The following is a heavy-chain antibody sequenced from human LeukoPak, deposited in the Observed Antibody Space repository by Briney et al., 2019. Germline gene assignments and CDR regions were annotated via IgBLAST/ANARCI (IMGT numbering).Heavy chain of an antibody. J-gene: IGHJ6*03. V-gene: IGHV4-59*01. CDR2: IHYSGST. CDR1: DYSIRNGYF. D-gene: IGHD3-3*01. CDR3: ARSSGKWSGDYYYHYMDV. Sequence: SETLSLTCTVSDYSIRNGYFWGWIRQPPGKGLEWIGYIHYSGSTTYNPSLKSRVTISVDTSKNQFSLKLCSVTAADTAVYYCARSSGKWSGDYYYHYMDVWGRGTTVTISS.